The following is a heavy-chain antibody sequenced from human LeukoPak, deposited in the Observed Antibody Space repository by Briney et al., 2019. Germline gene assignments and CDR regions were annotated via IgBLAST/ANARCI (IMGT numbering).Heavy chain of an antibody. CDR1: GFTFSSYG. CDR3: AREPPLVGAIMFGTDY. D-gene: IGHD1-26*01. Sequence: GGSLRLSCAASGFTFSSYGMSWVRQAPGKGLEWVANIKQDGSEKYYVDSVKGRFTISRDNAKNSLYLQMNSLRAEDTAVYYCAREPPLVGAIMFGTDYWGQGTLVTVSS. V-gene: IGHV3-7*01. J-gene: IGHJ4*02. CDR2: IKQDGSEK.